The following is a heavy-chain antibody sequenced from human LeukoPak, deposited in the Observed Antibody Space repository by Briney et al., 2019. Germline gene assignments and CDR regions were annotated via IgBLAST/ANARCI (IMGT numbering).Heavy chain of an antibody. CDR1: GGSISSYY. CDR2: IYYSGST. D-gene: IGHD1-1*01. J-gene: IGHJ4*02. V-gene: IGHV4-59*08. CDR3: ARGALRELELDY. Sequence: PSETLSLTCSVSGGSISSYYWSWIRQPPGKGLEWIGYIYYSGSTNYNPSLKSRVTISVDTSKNQFSLKLSSVTAADTAVYYCARGALRELELDYWGQGTLVTVSS.